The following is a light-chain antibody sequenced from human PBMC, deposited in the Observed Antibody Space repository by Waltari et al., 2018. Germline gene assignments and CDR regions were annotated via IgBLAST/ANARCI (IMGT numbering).Light chain of an antibody. Sequence: DIQMTQSPSSLSASVGDRVTITCQSSQDISNYLNWYQQKPGKAPKLLIYDASKLEAGVPSRFRGSGSGTDFTLTITSLQPEDFATYYCHQSHTVPHTFGQGTKLEIK. V-gene: IGKV1-33*01. CDR1: QDISNY. CDR3: HQSHTVPHT. J-gene: IGKJ2*01. CDR2: DAS.